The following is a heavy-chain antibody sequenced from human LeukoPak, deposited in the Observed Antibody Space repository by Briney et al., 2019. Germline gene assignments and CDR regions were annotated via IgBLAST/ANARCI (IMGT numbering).Heavy chain of an antibody. CDR3: AKLYAGGSGSYYLDAFDI. CDR1: GFTFSSYD. Sequence: PGGSLRLSCAASGFTFSSYDMHWVRQAPGKGLGGVAIISYDGSNKYYADSVKGRFTISRDNSKNTLYLQMNSLRAEDTAVYYCAKLYAGGSGSYYLDAFDIWGQGTMVTVSS. V-gene: IGHV3-30*18. CDR2: ISYDGSNK. D-gene: IGHD3-10*01. J-gene: IGHJ3*02.